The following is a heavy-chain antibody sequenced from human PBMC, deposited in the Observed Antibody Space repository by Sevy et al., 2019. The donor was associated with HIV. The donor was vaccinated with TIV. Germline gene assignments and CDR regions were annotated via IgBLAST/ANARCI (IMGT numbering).Heavy chain of an antibody. CDR2: FDPEDDEK. CDR1: GRTLTQLS. CDR3: ATTKDYYESSGYPFEY. J-gene: IGHJ4*02. Sequence: ASVKVSCKVSGRTLTQLSIHWVRQAPGKGLEWMGTFDPEDDEKIYAQKFQGRVTMTEDTSTDTAYMELSRLRSEDTAVYYCATTKDYYESSGYPFEYWGQGTLVTVSS. D-gene: IGHD5-12*01. V-gene: IGHV1-24*01.